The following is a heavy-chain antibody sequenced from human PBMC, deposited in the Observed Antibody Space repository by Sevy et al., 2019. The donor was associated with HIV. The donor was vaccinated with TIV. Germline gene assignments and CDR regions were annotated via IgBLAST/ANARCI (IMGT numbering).Heavy chain of an antibody. CDR1: GGTCSSYA. D-gene: IGHD3-10*01. CDR2: IIPIFGTA. Sequence: ASVKVSCKASGGTCSSYAISWVRQAPRQGLEWIGGIIPIFGTANYAQKFQGRVTITADESTSTAYMELSSLRSEDTAVYYCASSAPDGSGSYLAYYYYYGMDVWGQGTTVTVSS. V-gene: IGHV1-69*13. CDR3: ASSAPDGSGSYLAYYYYYGMDV. J-gene: IGHJ6*02.